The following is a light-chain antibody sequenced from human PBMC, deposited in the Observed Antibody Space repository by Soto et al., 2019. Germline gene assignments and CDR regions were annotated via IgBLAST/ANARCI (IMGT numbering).Light chain of an antibody. J-gene: IGLJ2*01. CDR3: AAWDDSLNGVV. V-gene: IGLV1-44*01. Sequence: QSVLTQLPSASGTPGQRVNISCSGSSPNIGSNTVNWYQHLTGTAPKLLIYSNDQRPSGVPDGFTGSKSGTSASLAISGLQSEDEADYYCAAWDDSLNGVVFGGGTKLTVL. CDR2: SND. CDR1: SPNIGSNT.